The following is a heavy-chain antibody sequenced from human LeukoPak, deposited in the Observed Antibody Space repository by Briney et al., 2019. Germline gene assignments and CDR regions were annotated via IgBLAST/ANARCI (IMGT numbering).Heavy chain of an antibody. V-gene: IGHV3-23*01. J-gene: IGHJ4*02. CDR2: ISGSGGST. Sequence: QPGGSLGLSCAASGFTFSSYAMSWVRQAPGKGLEWVSAISGSGGSTYYADSVKGRFTISRDNSKNTLYLQMNSLRAEDTAVYYCAKGGTVLRFLEWLLGGSYFDYWGQGTLVTVSS. D-gene: IGHD3-3*01. CDR1: GFTFSSYA. CDR3: AKGGTVLRFLEWLLGGSYFDY.